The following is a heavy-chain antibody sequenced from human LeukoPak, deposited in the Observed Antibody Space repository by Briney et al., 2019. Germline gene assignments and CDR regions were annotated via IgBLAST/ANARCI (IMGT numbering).Heavy chain of an antibody. Sequence: GGSLRLSCAASGFTFSRYWMHWVRQAPGKGLVWVSRINSDGSSTSYADSVKGRFTISRDKAKNTLFLQMNSLRAEDTAVYYCARALSDYDFDYWGQGTLVTVSS. CDR1: GFTFSRYW. V-gene: IGHV3-74*01. J-gene: IGHJ4*02. CDR3: ARALSDYDFDY. D-gene: IGHD4-17*01. CDR2: INSDGSST.